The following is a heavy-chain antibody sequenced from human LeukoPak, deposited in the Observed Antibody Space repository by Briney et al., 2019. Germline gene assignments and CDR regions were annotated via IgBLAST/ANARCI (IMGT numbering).Heavy chain of an antibody. D-gene: IGHD3-10*01. J-gene: IGHJ4*02. CDR1: GGSINSYY. V-gene: IGHV4-4*07. CDR3: ARGVWGYGSGSYQPPYFDY. Sequence: KPSETLSLTCAVSGGSINSYYWTWIRQAAGKEPEWIGRIHSGGSTNYNPSLKSRVTMSVDTSEDHFSLKLTSVTAADTAVYYCARGVWGYGSGSYQPPYFDYWGQGTLVTVSS. CDR2: IHSGGST.